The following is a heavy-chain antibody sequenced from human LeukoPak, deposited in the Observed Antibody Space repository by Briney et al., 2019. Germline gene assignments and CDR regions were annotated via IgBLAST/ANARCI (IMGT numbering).Heavy chain of an antibody. V-gene: IGHV3-23*01. D-gene: IGHD3-10*01. CDR3: AKDYYYAPGAFDI. CDR1: GFTVSTNY. J-gene: IGHJ3*02. CDR2: ISGSGGST. Sequence: GGSLRLSCAASGFTVSTNYMSWVRQAPGKGLEWVSAISGSGGSTYYADSVKGRFTISRDNSKNTLYLQMNSLRAEDTAVYYCAKDYYYAPGAFDIWGQGTMVTVSS.